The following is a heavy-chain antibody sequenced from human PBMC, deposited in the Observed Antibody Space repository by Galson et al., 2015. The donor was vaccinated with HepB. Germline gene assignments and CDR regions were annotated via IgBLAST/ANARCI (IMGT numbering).Heavy chain of an antibody. D-gene: IGHD6-13*01. CDR2: INTNTGNP. Sequence: SVKVSCKASGYTFTSYAINWVRQAPGQGLEWMGWINTNTGNPTYVQGFTGRFVFSLDTSVSTAYLQISSLKTDDTAVYYCARAPAATGIDYWGQGTLVTVSS. J-gene: IGHJ4*02. V-gene: IGHV7-4-1*02. CDR3: ARAPAATGIDY. CDR1: GYTFTSYA.